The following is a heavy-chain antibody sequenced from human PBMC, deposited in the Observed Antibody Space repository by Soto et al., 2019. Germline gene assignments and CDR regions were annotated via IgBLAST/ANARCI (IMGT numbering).Heavy chain of an antibody. V-gene: IGHV3-23*05. Sequence: GGSLRLSCSASGFTINTYTMGWVRLAPGKGLEWVSTIFSGMGNTKYADSVTGRFSISRDNSKNIMYLQMNSLGVDDTAVYYCARYRQPDPLW. CDR1: GFTINTYT. D-gene: IGHD2-2*02. CDR2: IFSGMGNT. CDR3: ARYRQPDPL. J-gene: IGHJ2*01.